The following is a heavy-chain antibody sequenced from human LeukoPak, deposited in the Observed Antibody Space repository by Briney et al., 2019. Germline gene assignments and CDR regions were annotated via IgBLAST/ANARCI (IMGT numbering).Heavy chain of an antibody. J-gene: IGHJ4*02. CDR3: ASSPDILIKPGAT. CDR1: GFTFSSYS. CDR2: IYSGGSI. D-gene: IGHD3-9*01. Sequence: PGGSLRLSCAASGFTFSSYSMNWVRQAPGKGLEWVSAIYSGGSIYYADSVKGRFTISRDNSKNTLYLQMNSLRVEDTAMYYCASSPDILIKPGATWGQGTLVTVSS. V-gene: IGHV3-53*01.